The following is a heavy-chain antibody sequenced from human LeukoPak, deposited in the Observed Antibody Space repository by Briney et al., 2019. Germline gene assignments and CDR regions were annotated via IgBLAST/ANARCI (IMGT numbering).Heavy chain of an antibody. CDR1: GFTFSSYG. CDR2: ISYDGSNK. V-gene: IGHV3-30*18. J-gene: IGHJ4*02. Sequence: GGSLRLSCAASGFTFSSYGMHWVRQAPGKGLEWVAVISYDGSNKYYAVSVKGRFTISRDNSKNTLYLQMNSLRAEDTAVYYCAKTLEQWLPTNLFDYWGQGTLVTVSS. CDR3: AKTLEQWLPTNLFDY. D-gene: IGHD6-19*01.